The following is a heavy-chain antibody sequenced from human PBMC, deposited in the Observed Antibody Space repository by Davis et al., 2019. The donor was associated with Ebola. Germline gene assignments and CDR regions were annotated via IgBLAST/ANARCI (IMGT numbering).Heavy chain of an antibody. Sequence: GESLKISCHGFGYPFTKYYISWVRQMPGKGLEWMGIIYPGASDIRYGPSFQGQVTFSADTSINTAYLQWSSLKASDTAMYYCARHSGGLDFWGQGTTVTVSS. CDR2: IYPGASDI. CDR3: ARHSGGLDF. J-gene: IGHJ6*02. V-gene: IGHV5-51*01. CDR1: GYPFTKYY.